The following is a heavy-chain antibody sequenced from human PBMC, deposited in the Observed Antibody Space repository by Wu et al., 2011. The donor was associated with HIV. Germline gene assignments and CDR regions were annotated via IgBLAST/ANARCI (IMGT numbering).Heavy chain of an antibody. CDR3: ARAPNPGRYFDL. Sequence: PGTSVKVSCKAAGGNFSSYSITWVRQAPGQGLEWMGGIIPISGTATYAQKFQDRVTITADKSTTTVYMDLSSLRSEDTAVYFCARAPNPGRYFDLWGRGTLVTVSS. D-gene: IGHD2-8*01. CDR1: GGNFSSYS. CDR2: IIPISGTA. V-gene: IGHV1-69*06. J-gene: IGHJ2*01.